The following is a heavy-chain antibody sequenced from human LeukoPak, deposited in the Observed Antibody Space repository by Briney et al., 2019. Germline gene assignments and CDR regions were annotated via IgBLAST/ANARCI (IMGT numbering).Heavy chain of an antibody. J-gene: IGHJ3*02. CDR1: GFTFSSYW. CDR2: IKQDGSEK. V-gene: IGHV3-7*03. D-gene: IGHD1-1*01. CDR3: AKSLLTTATGTGRAFDI. Sequence: GGSLRLSCAASGFTFSSYWMSWVRQAPGKGLEWVANIKQDGSEKYYVDSVKGRFTISRDNAKNTLYLQMNSLRAEDSAEYYCAKSLLTTATGTGRAFDIWGQGTMVTVSA.